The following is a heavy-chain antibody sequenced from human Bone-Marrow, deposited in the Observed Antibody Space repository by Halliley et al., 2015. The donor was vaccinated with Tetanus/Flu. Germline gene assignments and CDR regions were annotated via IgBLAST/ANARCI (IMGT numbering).Heavy chain of an antibody. Sequence: VALFSFDGGIEYATSVKGRFTISRDNSKNRLDLQMNSLRVEDTALYSCVKDMRGSGGRAGGMDVWGQGTTVIVSS. CDR3: VKDMRGSGGRAGGMDV. CDR2: FSFDGGIE. D-gene: IGHD3-10*01. J-gene: IGHJ6*02. V-gene: IGHV3-30-3*02.